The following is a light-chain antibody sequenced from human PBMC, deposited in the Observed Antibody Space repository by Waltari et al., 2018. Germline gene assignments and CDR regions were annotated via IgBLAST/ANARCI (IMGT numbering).Light chain of an antibody. J-gene: IGLJ2*01. V-gene: IGLV1-44*01. CDR3: EAWDDSLNGVL. Sequence: QSVLTQPPSASATPGQRVTISCSGRSSNIGSNSVKWYQKLPGTAPKVLIHSDDQRPSGVPDRFSGSKSGTSASLAISGLQSEDEADYYCEAWDDSLNGVLFGGGTKLTVL. CDR2: SDD. CDR1: SSNIGSNS.